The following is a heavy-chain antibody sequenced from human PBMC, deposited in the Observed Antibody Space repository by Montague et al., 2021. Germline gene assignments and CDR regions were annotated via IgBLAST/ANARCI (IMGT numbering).Heavy chain of an antibody. J-gene: IGHJ4*02. CDR3: AREWGAFDS. D-gene: IGHD3-16*01. CDR2: IYYNGNT. V-gene: IGHV4-59*01. Sequence: SETLSLTCTVSGGAISSFYWHWIRHSPGKGLEWIGEIYYNGNTKYDPSLKSRVTMSVDTSKIQFSLRLSSVTVADTAVYYCAREWGAFDSWGQGTLVTVSS. CDR1: GGAISSFY.